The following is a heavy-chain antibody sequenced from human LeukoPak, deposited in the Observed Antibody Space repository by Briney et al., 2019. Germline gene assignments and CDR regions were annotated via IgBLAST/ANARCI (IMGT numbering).Heavy chain of an antibody. CDR2: IIPIFGTA. V-gene: IGHV1-69*05. CDR3: AREGGSSRNFDY. Sequence: SSVKVSCKASGGTFSSYAISWVRQAPGQGPEWMGGIIPIFGTANYAQKFQGRVTITTDESTSTAYMELSSLRSEDTAVYYCAREGGSSRNFDYWGQGTLVTVSS. CDR1: GGTFSSYA. J-gene: IGHJ4*02. D-gene: IGHD6-13*01.